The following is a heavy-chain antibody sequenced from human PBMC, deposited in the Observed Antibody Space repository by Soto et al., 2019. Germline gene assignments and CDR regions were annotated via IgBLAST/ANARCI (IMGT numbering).Heavy chain of an antibody. D-gene: IGHD3-10*01. CDR1: GGSISTGGYY. Sequence: PSETLSLTCTVSGGSISTGGYYWNWIRQHPGKGLEWIGYFYYSGSTYYNTSPKSRVTISVNTSKNQFSLKLSSVTAADTAVYYCARGPPFGYWGQGTLVTVS. V-gene: IGHV4-31*03. CDR3: ARGPPFGY. CDR2: FYYSGST. J-gene: IGHJ4*02.